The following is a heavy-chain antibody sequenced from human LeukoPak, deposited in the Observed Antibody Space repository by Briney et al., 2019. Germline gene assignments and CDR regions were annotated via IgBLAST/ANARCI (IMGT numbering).Heavy chain of an antibody. CDR3: AKDQGLGVDY. CDR1: GFTFKNYV. D-gene: IGHD3/OR15-3a*01. Sequence: GGSLRLSCAPSGFTFKNYVMSWVRQAPGKGLEWVAVISYDGSNKYYADSVKGRFTISRDNSKNTLYLQMNSLRAEDTAVYYRAKDQGLGVDYWGQGTLVTVSS. J-gene: IGHJ4*02. V-gene: IGHV3-30*18. CDR2: ISYDGSNK.